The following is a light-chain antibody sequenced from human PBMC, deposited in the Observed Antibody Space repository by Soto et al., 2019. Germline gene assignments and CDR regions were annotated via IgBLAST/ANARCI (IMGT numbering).Light chain of an antibody. CDR3: MQATHGPYN. J-gene: IGKJ2*01. Sequence: DVVMAQSPLSLPVTLGQPASISCRSSQSLVHSDGNTHLSWFQQRPGHSPRRLINRVSNRESGVPDRFSGSGSGTDFTLEISRVEAEDFGVYYCMQATHGPYNFGQGTKLEIK. CDR1: QSLVHSDGNTH. CDR2: RVS. V-gene: IGKV2-30*02.